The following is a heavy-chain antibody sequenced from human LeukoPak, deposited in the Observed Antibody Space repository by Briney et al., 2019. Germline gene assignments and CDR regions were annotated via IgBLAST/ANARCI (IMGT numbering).Heavy chain of an antibody. V-gene: IGHV3-23*01. CDR1: GFAFSSYA. Sequence: GGSLRLSCAASGFAFSSYAMSWVRQTPGKRLEWVSVTRGSDASTHYLDSVKGRFTISRDTSKNTLYLQMNSLRAEDTAVYYCATPAAYFYDGGGYLSHWGQGTLVTVSS. CDR3: ATPAAYFYDGGGYLSH. CDR2: TRGSDAST. D-gene: IGHD3-22*01. J-gene: IGHJ4*02.